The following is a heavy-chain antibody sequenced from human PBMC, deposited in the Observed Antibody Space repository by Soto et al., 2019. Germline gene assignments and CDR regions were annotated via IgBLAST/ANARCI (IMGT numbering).Heavy chain of an antibody. CDR1: GGTFSSYT. D-gene: IGHD2-2*01. V-gene: IGHV1-69*02. CDR3: ARSPAFNYGMDV. J-gene: IGHJ6*02. CDR2: MIPILGIA. Sequence: QVQLVQSGAEVKKPGSSVKVSCKASGGTFSSYTISWVRQAPGQGLEWMGRMIPILGIANYAQKFQGRVTITADKSTSTAYMELSSLRSEDTAVYYCARSPAFNYGMDVWGQGTTVTVSS.